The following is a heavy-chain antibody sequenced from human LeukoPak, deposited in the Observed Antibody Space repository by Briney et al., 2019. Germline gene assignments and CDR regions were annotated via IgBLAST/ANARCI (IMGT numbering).Heavy chain of an antibody. CDR2: INTNTGNP. Sequence: ASVKVSCKASGYAFTGYYMHWVRQAPGQGLEWMGWINTNTGNPTYAQGFTGRFVFSLDTSVSTAYLQISSLKAEDTAVYYCARSVAEYYYYYYSMDVWGKGTTVTVSS. CDR3: ARSVAEYYYYYYSMDV. D-gene: IGHD6-19*01. CDR1: GYAFTGYY. V-gene: IGHV7-4-1*02. J-gene: IGHJ6*03.